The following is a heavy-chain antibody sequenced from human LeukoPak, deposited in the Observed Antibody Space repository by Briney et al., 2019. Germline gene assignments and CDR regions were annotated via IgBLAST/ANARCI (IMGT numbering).Heavy chain of an antibody. CDR3: ARGSSIAAAVVDY. CDR2: IYYSGST. CDR1: GGSVSSGSYY. J-gene: IGHJ4*02. Sequence: PSETLSLTCTVSGGSVSSGSYYWSWTRQPPGKGLEWIGYIYYSGSTNYNPSLKSRVTISVDTSKNQFSLKLSSVTAADTAVYYCARGSSIAAAVVDYWGQGTLVTVSS. V-gene: IGHV4-61*01. D-gene: IGHD6-13*01.